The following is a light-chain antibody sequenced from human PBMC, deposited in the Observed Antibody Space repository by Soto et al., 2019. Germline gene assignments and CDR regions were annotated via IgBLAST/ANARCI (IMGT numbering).Light chain of an antibody. CDR3: QQRSNWPPDWT. V-gene: IGKV3-11*01. J-gene: IGKJ1*01. CDR1: QSVSSY. Sequence: EIVLTQSPATLSLSPGERATLSCRASQSVSSYLAWYQQKPGQAPRLLIYDASNRATGIPARFSGSGSGTDFTLTISRLEPEDFAVYYCQQRSNWPPDWTFGQGTKV. CDR2: DAS.